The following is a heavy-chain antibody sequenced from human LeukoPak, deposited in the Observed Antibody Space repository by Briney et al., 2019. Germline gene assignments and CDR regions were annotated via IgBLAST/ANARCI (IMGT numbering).Heavy chain of an antibody. J-gene: IGHJ4*02. CDR2: IKHDGSEK. CDR3: ARFSRQLTFFDY. D-gene: IGHD2-2*01. V-gene: IGHV3-7*04. Sequence: PGGSLRLSCAASGFTLSTYWMSWVRQSPGKGLEWVANIKHDGSEKYYVDFVKGRFTISRDNVKNSLYLQMNSLRAEDTAVYYCARFSRQLTFFDYWGQGTLVTVSS. CDR1: GFTLSTYW.